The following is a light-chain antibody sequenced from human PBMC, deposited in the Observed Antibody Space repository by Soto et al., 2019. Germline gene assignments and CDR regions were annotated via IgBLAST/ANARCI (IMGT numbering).Light chain of an antibody. CDR1: NSDIGTYNY. J-gene: IGLJ7*01. V-gene: IGLV2-14*01. Sequence: QSALTQPASVSGSPGQSITISCTGSNSDIGTYNYVSWYQQHPGKAPKLIIYEVTNRPSEVSDRFSGSKSGNTASLTISGLQSEDEALSHCSSYSSTTPYILFGGGTQLTVL. CDR3: SSYSSTTPYIL. CDR2: EVT.